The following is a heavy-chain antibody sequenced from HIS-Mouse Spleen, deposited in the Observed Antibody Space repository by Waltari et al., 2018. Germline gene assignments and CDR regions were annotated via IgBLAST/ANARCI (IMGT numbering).Heavy chain of an antibody. Sequence: QLQLQESGQGLVKPSETLSLTCTVSGGSLSSSRYHWGWVRQPPGKGLEWIGVIYYSGSTYYNPSLKSRVTISVDTSKNQFSLKLSSVTAADTAVYYCAREIPYSSSWYDWYFDLWGRGTLVTVSS. V-gene: IGHV4-39*07. CDR1: GGSLSSSRYH. D-gene: IGHD6-13*01. CDR2: IYYSGST. J-gene: IGHJ2*01. CDR3: AREIPYSSSWYDWYFDL.